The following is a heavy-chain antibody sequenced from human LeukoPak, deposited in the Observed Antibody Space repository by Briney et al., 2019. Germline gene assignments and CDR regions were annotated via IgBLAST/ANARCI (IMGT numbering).Heavy chain of an antibody. CDR3: ARVFGGPVSRRFDP. V-gene: IGHV4-61*02. Sequence: TLSLTCTVSGGSISSDNYHWSWIRQPAGKGLEWIGRIYTSGSTNYNPSLKSRVTISVDTSKNQFSLKLSSVTAADTAVYYCARVFGGPVSRRFDPWGQGTLVTVSS. J-gene: IGHJ5*02. CDR2: IYTSGST. CDR1: GGSISSDNYH. D-gene: IGHD4-23*01.